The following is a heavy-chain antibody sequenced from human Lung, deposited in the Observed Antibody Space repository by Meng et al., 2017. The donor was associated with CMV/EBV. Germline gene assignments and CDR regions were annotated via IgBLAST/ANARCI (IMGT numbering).Heavy chain of an antibody. D-gene: IGHD3-3*01. CDR2: IYWNDDK. CDR3: ASTLPPAYYDFWSGYNYYYYGMDV. J-gene: IGHJ6*02. V-gene: IGHV2-5*01. Sequence: VGSIRPPPGKALERLALIYWNDDKRYSTPLKSRPNITKDTSKNQVVTTMTNIDPVDTATYYCASTLPPAYYDFWSGYNYYYYGMDVWGQGTTVTVSS.